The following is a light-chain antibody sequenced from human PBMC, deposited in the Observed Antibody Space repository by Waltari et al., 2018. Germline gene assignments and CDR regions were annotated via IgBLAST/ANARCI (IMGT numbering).Light chain of an antibody. J-gene: IGLJ2*01. CDR2: DVM. Sequence: QSALTQPASVSGSPGQSIPISCTGTSNDVGAYDFVSWYRQYPGEAPKLMIYDVMNRPSGVSDRFSGSKSANTASLTISGLQADDEGDYYCFACRGGNTLVFGGGTKVTVL. CDR1: SNDVGAYDF. CDR3: FACRGGNTLV. V-gene: IGLV2-14*03.